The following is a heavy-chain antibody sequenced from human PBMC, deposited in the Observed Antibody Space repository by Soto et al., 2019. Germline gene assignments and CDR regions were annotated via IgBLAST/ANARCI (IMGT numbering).Heavy chain of an antibody. Sequence: QVQLVQSGAEVKKPGSSVKVSCKASGGTFSSYAISWVRQAPGQGLEWMGGIIPIFGTANYAQKFQGRVTITADESTSTAYMERSSLRSEDTAVYYCVSARPRKSTIRSGWYVWGQGTLVTVSS. J-gene: IGHJ4*02. CDR3: VSARPRKSTIRSGWYV. V-gene: IGHV1-69*01. CDR1: GGTFSSYA. D-gene: IGHD6-19*01. CDR2: IIPIFGTA.